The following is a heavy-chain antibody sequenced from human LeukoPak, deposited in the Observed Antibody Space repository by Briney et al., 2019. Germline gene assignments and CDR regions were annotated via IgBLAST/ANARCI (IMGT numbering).Heavy chain of an antibody. J-gene: IGHJ4*02. Sequence: SETLSLICAVYGGSFSGYYWSWIRQPPGKGLEWIGEINHSGSTNYNPSLKSRVTISVDTSKNQFSLKLRSVTAADTAVYYCAATGGDGWSDYWGQGTLVTVSS. CDR3: AATGGDGWSDY. D-gene: IGHD2-21*02. CDR1: GGSFSGYY. V-gene: IGHV4-34*01. CDR2: INHSGST.